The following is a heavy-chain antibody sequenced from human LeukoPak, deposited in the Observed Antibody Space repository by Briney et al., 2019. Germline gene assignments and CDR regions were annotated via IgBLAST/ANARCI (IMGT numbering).Heavy chain of an antibody. J-gene: IGHJ4*02. D-gene: IGHD3-10*01. CDR2: ISSSGSTI. Sequence: GGSLRLSCAASGFTFSDYYMSWIRQAPGKGLEWVSYISSSGSTIYYADSVKGRFTISRDNAKNSLYLQMNSLRAEDTAVYYCAREGGSGSYPLFPEYYFDYWGQGTLVTVSS. CDR3: AREGGSGSYPLFPEYYFDY. V-gene: IGHV3-11*01. CDR1: GFTFSDYY.